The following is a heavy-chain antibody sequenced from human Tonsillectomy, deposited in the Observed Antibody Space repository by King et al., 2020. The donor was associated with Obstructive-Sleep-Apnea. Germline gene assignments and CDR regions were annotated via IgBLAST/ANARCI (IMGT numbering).Heavy chain of an antibody. CDR3: ASGRGGGEDWFDP. D-gene: IGHD1-26*01. V-gene: IGHV4-59*01. CDR2: IYYSGST. J-gene: IGHJ5*02. CDR1: GGSISSYY. Sequence: QLQESGPGLVKPSETLSLTCTVSGGSISSYYWSWMRQPPGKGLEWIGYIYYSGSTNYNPSLKSRVTISVDTSKNQFSLRLSSVTAADTAVYYFASGRGGGEDWFDPWGQGTLVTVSS.